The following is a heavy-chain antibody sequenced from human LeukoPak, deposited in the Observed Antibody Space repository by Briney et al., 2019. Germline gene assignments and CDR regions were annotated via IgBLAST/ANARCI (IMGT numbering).Heavy chain of an antibody. CDR2: ISGGGGST. Sequence: GGSLRLSCAASGFTFSSYAMNWVRQAPGKGLEWVSAISGGGGSTYYTDSVKGRFTISRDNSKNTLYLQLNSLRAEDTAVYYCARGWQQLVLWGQGTLVTVSS. CDR3: ARGWQQLVL. D-gene: IGHD6-13*01. J-gene: IGHJ4*02. CDR1: GFTFSSYA. V-gene: IGHV3-23*01.